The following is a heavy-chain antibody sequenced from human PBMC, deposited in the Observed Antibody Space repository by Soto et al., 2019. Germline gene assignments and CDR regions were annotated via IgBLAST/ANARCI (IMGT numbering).Heavy chain of an antibody. J-gene: IGHJ5*02. CDR1: GASIIGFY. Sequence: SETLSLTCPVSGASIIGFYWSWIRKSAGKGLEWIGRIYATGTTDYNPSLKSRVMMSVDTSKKQFSLKLRSVTAADTAVYYCVRDGTKTLRDWFDPWGQGISVTVSS. V-gene: IGHV4-4*07. CDR3: VRDGTKTLRDWFDP. CDR2: IYATGTT. D-gene: IGHD1-1*01.